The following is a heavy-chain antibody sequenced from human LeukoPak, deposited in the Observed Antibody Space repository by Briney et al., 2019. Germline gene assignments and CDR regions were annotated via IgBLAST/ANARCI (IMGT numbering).Heavy chain of an antibody. V-gene: IGHV3-33*06. CDR2: IWYDGSNK. D-gene: IGHD2-2*01. J-gene: IGHJ4*02. CDR1: GFTFSTYG. CDR3: AQAGIDCSSTSCSYYFDY. Sequence: GGSLRLSCAASGFTFSTYGMHWVRQAPGKGLEWVAVIWYDGSNKYYADSVKGRFTISRDNSKNTLYLQMNSLRAEDTAVYYCAQAGIDCSSTSCSYYFDYWGQGTLVTVSS.